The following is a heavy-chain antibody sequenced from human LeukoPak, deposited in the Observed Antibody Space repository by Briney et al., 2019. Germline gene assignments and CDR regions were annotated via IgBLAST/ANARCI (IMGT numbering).Heavy chain of an antibody. Sequence: SETLSLTCTVSGGSISSYYWSWIRQPPGKGLEWIGYIYYSGSTNYNPSLKSRVTISVDTSKNQFSLKLSSVTAADTAVYYCARGAGTRILTGYYHWGQGTLVTVSS. V-gene: IGHV4-59*01. J-gene: IGHJ5*02. CDR3: ARGAGTRILTGYYH. D-gene: IGHD3-9*01. CDR1: GGSISSYY. CDR2: IYYSGST.